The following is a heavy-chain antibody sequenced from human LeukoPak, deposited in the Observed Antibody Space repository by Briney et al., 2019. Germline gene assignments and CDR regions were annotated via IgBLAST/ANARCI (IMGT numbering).Heavy chain of an antibody. CDR1: GYTFTGYY. D-gene: IGHD3-10*01. Sequence: ASVKVSCKASGYTFTGYYMHWVRQAPGQGLEWMGWINPNSGGTNYAQKFQGRVTMTRDTSISTAFMELSRLRSDDTAVYYCARDGVYGSGRSFDYWGQGTLVTVSS. CDR2: INPNSGGT. J-gene: IGHJ4*02. V-gene: IGHV1-2*02. CDR3: ARDGVYGSGRSFDY.